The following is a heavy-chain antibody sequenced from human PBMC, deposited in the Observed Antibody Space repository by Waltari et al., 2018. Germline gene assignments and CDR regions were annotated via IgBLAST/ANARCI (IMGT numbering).Heavy chain of an antibody. CDR3: ARASRSSDYYDSSGYSFDY. V-gene: IGHV4-4*07. D-gene: IGHD3-22*01. CDR2: IYTSGST. CDR1: GGSISSYY. J-gene: IGHJ4*02. Sequence: QVQLQESGPGLVKPSETLSLTCTVSGGSISSYYWSWIRQPAGKGLEWIGRIYTSGSTTYTPSLKSRVTMSVDTSKTQFSRKLSSVTAADTAVYYCARASRSSDYYDSSGYSFDYWGQGTLVSV.